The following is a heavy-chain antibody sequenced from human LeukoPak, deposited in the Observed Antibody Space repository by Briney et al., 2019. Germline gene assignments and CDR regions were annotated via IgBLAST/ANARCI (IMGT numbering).Heavy chain of an antibody. CDR2: ISGRGGRT. D-gene: IGHD6-19*01. CDR1: GFTFISYA. J-gene: IGHJ4*02. V-gene: IGHV3-23*01. Sequence: GAPLRLSCAASGFTFISYAMSWVRQAPGKGLEWVSTISGRGGRTSYADSVKGRFTISRDNSKNTLYLQVNSLRVEDTAVYYCAMAVIGSGWTLDYWGQGTLVTVSA. CDR3: AMAVIGSGWTLDY.